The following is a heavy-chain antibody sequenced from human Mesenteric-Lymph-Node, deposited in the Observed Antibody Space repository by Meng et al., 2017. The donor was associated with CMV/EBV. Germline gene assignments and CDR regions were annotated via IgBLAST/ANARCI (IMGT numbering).Heavy chain of an antibody. CDR1: GFTFSSYS. CDR3: ARDQGRPTIFGVWSQYYGMDV. Sequence: GGSLRLSCAASGFTFSSYSMNWLRQAPGKGLEWVSSIHSSGSIYQPDSVKGRFTISRDNSKNTLYLQMNSLRAEDTAVYYCARDQGRPTIFGVWSQYYGMDVWGQGTTVTVSS. J-gene: IGHJ6*02. CDR2: IHSSGSI. D-gene: IGHD3-3*01. V-gene: IGHV3-21*01.